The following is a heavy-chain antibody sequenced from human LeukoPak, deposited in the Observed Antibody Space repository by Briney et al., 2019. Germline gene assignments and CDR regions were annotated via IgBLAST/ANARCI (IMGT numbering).Heavy chain of an antibody. D-gene: IGHD5-18*01. V-gene: IGHV4-39*01. Sequence: SETLSLTCTVSGGSISSRSYYWVWIRQPPGKGLEWIGSIYYSGSTYYNPSLKSRVTMSVDTSRNQFSMRLSSLTAADTAVFYCARLIGGTDTAMAFDYWGQGTPVTVSS. J-gene: IGHJ4*02. CDR2: IYYSGST. CDR3: ARLIGGTDTAMAFDY. CDR1: GGSISSRSYY.